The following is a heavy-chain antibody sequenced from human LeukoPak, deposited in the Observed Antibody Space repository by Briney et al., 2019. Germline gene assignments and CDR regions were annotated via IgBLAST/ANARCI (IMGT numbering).Heavy chain of an antibody. CDR2: INHSGST. Sequence: SETLSLTCAVYGGSFSGYYWSWIRQPPGEGLEWIGEINHSGSTNYNPSLKSRVTISVDTSKNQFSLRLSSVTAADTAVYYCARRRAGTRPVDYWGQGTLVTVSS. D-gene: IGHD1-7*01. CDR3: ARRRAGTRPVDY. V-gene: IGHV4-34*01. J-gene: IGHJ4*02. CDR1: GGSFSGYY.